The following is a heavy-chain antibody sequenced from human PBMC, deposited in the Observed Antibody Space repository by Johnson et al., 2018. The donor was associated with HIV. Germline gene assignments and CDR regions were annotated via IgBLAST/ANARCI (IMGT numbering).Heavy chain of an antibody. CDR2: ISFAGVKK. CDR1: GFTSSSYG. V-gene: IGHV3-30*03. CDR3: ARGGFTMIVVAY. Sequence: QVQLVESGGGVVQPGRSLRLSCAASGFTSSSYGMAWVRQAPGKGLEWVTVISFAGVKKYYADSVKGRFTISRDNSKGTLYLQMDGLRPEDTALYYCARGGFTMIVVAYWGQGTMVTVSS. D-gene: IGHD3-22*01. J-gene: IGHJ3*01.